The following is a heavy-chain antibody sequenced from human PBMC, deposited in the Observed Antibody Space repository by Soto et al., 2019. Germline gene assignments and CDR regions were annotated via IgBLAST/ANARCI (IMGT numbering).Heavy chain of an antibody. D-gene: IGHD3-16*02. Sequence: SETLSLTCAVYGGSFSGYYLSWIRQPPGKGLECIGEINHSGSTNYNPSLKSRVTISVDTSKNQFSLKLSSVTAADTAVYYCARGKLSDYVWGSYRYHFDYWGQGTVVTVYS. V-gene: IGHV4-34*01. J-gene: IGHJ4*02. CDR2: INHSGST. CDR1: GGSFSGYY. CDR3: ARGKLSDYVWGSYRYHFDY.